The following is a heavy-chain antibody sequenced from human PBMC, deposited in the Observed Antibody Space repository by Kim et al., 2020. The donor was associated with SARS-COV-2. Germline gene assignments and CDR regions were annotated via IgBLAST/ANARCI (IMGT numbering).Heavy chain of an antibody. J-gene: IGHJ4*02. Sequence: SETLSLTCTVSGGSISSSSYYWGWIRQPPGKGLEWIGSIYYSGSTYYNPSLKSRVTISVDTSKNQFSLKLSSVTAADTAVYYCAIEWELRGSTFDYWGQGTLVTVSS. D-gene: IGHD1-26*01. CDR1: GGSISSSSYY. CDR3: AIEWELRGSTFDY. V-gene: IGHV4-39*02. CDR2: IYYSGST.